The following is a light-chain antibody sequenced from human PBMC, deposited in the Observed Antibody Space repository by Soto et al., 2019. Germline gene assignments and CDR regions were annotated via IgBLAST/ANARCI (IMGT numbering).Light chain of an antibody. Sequence: DIQMTQSPSSLSASVGDRVTITCRASQGISSYLAWYQQKPGKVPKVLIYAASTLQSGVPSRFSGSGSGTDFTLTISSLQPEDVATYYYQKYYSAPETFGQGTKVEIK. CDR2: AAS. CDR3: QKYYSAPET. V-gene: IGKV1-27*01. CDR1: QGISSY. J-gene: IGKJ1*01.